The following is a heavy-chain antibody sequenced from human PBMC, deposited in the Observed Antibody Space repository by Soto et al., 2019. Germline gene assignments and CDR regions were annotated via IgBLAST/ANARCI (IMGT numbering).Heavy chain of an antibody. J-gene: IGHJ6*02. V-gene: IGHV1-69*13. CDR1: GGTFSSYA. CDR2: IIPIFGTA. D-gene: IGHD3-3*01. CDR3: ARADRYDFWSGYYFRFGNYYYGMDV. Sequence: GASVKVSCKASGGTFSSYAISWVRQAPGQGLEWMGGIIPIFGTANYAQKFQGRVTITADESTSTAYMELSSLRSEDTAVYYCARADRYDFWSGYYFRFGNYYYGMDVWGQGTTVTVSS.